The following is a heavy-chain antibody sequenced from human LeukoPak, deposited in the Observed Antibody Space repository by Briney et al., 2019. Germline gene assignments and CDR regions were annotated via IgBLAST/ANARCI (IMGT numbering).Heavy chain of an antibody. CDR2: IKSKTDGGTT. CDR1: GFIFSNAW. J-gene: IGHJ4*02. V-gene: IGHV3-15*01. CDR3: AKSASYDILTGYYYFEY. Sequence: GGSLRLSCAASGFIFSNAWMSWVRQAPGKGLEWVGRIKSKTDGGTTDYAAPVKGRFTISRDDSKNTLYLQMNSLRAEDTAVYYCAKSASYDILTGYYYFEYWGQGTLVTVSS. D-gene: IGHD3-9*01.